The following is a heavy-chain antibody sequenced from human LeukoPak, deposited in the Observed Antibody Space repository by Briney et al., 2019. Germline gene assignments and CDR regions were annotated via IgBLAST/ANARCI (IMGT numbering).Heavy chain of an antibody. CDR1: GFTFTSYG. J-gene: IGHJ4*02. CDR2: IWYDGSNK. CDR3: ARGRYGYDY. Sequence: RGSLRPSCAASGFTFTSYGMHWVRQPPGKGLEWVAVIWYDGSNKYYADSVKGRFTISRDNAKNTLYLQMNSLRAEDTAVYYCARGRYGYDYWGQGTLVTVSS. D-gene: IGHD5-18*01. V-gene: IGHV3-33*01.